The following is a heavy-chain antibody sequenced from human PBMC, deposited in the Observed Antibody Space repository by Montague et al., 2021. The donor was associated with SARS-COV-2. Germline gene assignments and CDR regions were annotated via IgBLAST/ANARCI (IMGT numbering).Heavy chain of an antibody. CDR2: IYSSGTT. Sequence: TLSLTCTVSGGSTRSSYYYWSWIRQHPGKGLVWIGYIYSSGTTYYNPSLRIRVTISVDTSKKQFSLKLSSVTAADTAVYYCAGGMYGLTESTDAFDIWGQGTMVSVSS. CDR3: AGGMYGLTESTDAFDI. J-gene: IGHJ3*02. V-gene: IGHV4-31*03. D-gene: IGHD1-20*01. CDR1: GGSTRSSYYY.